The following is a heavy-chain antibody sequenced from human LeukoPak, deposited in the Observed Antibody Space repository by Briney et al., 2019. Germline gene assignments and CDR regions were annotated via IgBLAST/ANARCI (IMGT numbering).Heavy chain of an antibody. J-gene: IGHJ5*02. D-gene: IGHD2-2*01. Sequence: ASVNVSCKASGYTFTGYYMHWVRQATGQGLEWMGWINPNSGGTNYAQKFQGRVTMTRDTSISTAYMELSRLRSDDTAVYYCARDKPRIVVVPAAPSRDWFDPWGQGTLVTVSS. V-gene: IGHV1-2*02. CDR2: INPNSGGT. CDR1: GYTFTGYY. CDR3: ARDKPRIVVVPAAPSRDWFDP.